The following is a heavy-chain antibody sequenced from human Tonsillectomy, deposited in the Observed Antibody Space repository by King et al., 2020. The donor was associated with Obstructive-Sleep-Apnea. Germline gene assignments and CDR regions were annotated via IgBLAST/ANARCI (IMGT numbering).Heavy chain of an antibody. CDR1: GYRFTNSW. CDR3: ARFVSEGGYQLLSFIDY. CDR2: IDPADSYT. J-gene: IGHJ4*02. Sequence: VQLVESGPEVKKPGESLRISCKGSGYRFTNSWISWVRQLPGKGLEWMGRIDPADSYTNYRPSFQGHIGISADKSTSTAYLQWSSLRASDTAMYYCARFVSEGGYQLLSFIDYWGQGTLVTVSS. V-gene: IGHV5-10-1*03. D-gene: IGHD2-2*01.